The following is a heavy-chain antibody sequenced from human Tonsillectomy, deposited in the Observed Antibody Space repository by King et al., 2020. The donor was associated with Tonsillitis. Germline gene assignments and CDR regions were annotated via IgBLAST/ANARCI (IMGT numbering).Heavy chain of an antibody. CDR3: AKDGIGLRDWYFDL. Sequence: QVQLVESGGGVVQPGRSLRLSCAASGFTFSNYGMHWVRQAPGKGLEWVALIAYDASYENYADSVKGRFAISRDNSKNTLYLEMNSLRVEDTAVYYCAKDGIGLRDWYFDLWGRGTLVTVSS. CDR2: IAYDASYE. J-gene: IGHJ2*01. V-gene: IGHV3-30*18. CDR1: GFTFSNYG. D-gene: IGHD5-18*01.